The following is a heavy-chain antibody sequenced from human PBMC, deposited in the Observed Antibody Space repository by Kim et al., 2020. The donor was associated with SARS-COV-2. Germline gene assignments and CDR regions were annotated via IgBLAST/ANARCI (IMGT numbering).Heavy chain of an antibody. J-gene: IGHJ4*02. CDR2: IYYSGST. CDR3: VRGAYRFGYAD. CDR1: GGSISSGGYY. Sequence: SETLSLTCTVSGGSISSGGYYWSWIRQDPGKGLEWIGYIYYSGSTYYNPSLKSRVTISPDTSKNQFSLKLSSVTAADTAVYYCVRGAYRFGYADWGQGTLVTVAS. D-gene: IGHD5-18*01. V-gene: IGHV4-31*03.